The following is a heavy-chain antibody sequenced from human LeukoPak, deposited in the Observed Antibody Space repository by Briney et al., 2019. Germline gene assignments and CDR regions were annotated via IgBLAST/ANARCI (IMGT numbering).Heavy chain of an antibody. CDR1: GCTFSSYS. CDR3: ARDGEMVGIDY. CDR2: ISSSSSYI. D-gene: IGHD5-24*01. Sequence: GGSLRLSCAASGCTFSSYSMNWVRQAPGKGLEWVSSISSSSSYIYYADSVKGRFTISRDNAKNSLYLQMNSLRAEDTAVYYCARDGEMVGIDYWGQGTLVTVSS. J-gene: IGHJ4*02. V-gene: IGHV3-21*01.